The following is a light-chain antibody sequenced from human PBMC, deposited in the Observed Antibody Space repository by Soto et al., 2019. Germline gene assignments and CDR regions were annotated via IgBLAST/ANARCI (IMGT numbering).Light chain of an antibody. Sequence: ERVMTQAPATLSVSPGERATLSCSASQSVSSDLAWYQQKPGQGPRLLIYGAFNRATGVPARFSGSGSGTEFTLTISSLQSEDFAVYYCQQYNNWPLTFGGGTKVEIK. J-gene: IGKJ4*01. CDR3: QQYNNWPLT. CDR1: QSVSSD. V-gene: IGKV3-15*01. CDR2: GAF.